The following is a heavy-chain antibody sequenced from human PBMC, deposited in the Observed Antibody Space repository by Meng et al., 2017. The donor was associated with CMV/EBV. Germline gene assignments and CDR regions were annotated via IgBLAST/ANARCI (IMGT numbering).Heavy chain of an antibody. CDR2: ISSSSSTI. CDR3: ARDSRIAAAGTFDY. V-gene: IGHV3-48*04. J-gene: IGHJ4*02. Sequence: GESLKISCAASGFTFSSYSMNWVRQAPGKGLEWVSYISSSSSTIYYADSVEGRFTISRDNAKNSLYLQMNSLRAEDTAVYYCARDSRIAAAGTFDYWGQGTLVTVSS. CDR1: GFTFSSYS. D-gene: IGHD6-13*01.